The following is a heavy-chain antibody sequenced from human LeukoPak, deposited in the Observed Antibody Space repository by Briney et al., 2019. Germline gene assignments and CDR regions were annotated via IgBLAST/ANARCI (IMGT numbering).Heavy chain of an antibody. V-gene: IGHV3-9*01. CDR1: GFTFDDYA. Sequence: RSGGSLRLSCVVSGFTFDDYAMHWVRQGPGKGLEWVAGITWNSYTKDYADSVKGRFTISRDNTKNALYLQMDSLRAEDTAVCYCAKLSYYGSGSYRRAAMDVWGQGTTVTVSS. CDR3: AKLSYYGSGSYRRAAMDV. D-gene: IGHD3-10*01. CDR2: ITWNSYTK. J-gene: IGHJ6*02.